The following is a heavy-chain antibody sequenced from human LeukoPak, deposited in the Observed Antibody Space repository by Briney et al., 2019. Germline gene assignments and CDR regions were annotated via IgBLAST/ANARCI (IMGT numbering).Heavy chain of an antibody. CDR2: MYSGGST. D-gene: IGHD2-2*01. CDR1: GFTVSSNF. V-gene: IGHV3-53*01. Sequence: GGSLRLSCVASGFTVSSNFMSWIRQAPGKGLEWVSVMYSGGSTYYADSVKGRFTISRDNSKNTMYLQMNSLRAEDTAVYYCAKDWGMGDQLLRIDYWGQGTLVTVSS. J-gene: IGHJ4*02. CDR3: AKDWGMGDQLLRIDY.